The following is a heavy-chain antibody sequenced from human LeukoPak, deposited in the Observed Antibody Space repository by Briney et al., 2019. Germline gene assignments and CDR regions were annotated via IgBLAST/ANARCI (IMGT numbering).Heavy chain of an antibody. J-gene: IGHJ5*02. CDR3: ARGGNTAMVTA. V-gene: IGHV4-39*07. CDR2: INHSGST. CDR1: GGSISSSSYY. Sequence: SETLSLTCTVSGGSISSSSYYWSWIRQPPGKGLEWIGEINHSGSTNYNPSLKSRVTISVDTSKNQFSLKLSSVTAADTAVYYCARGGNTAMVTAWGQGTLVTVSS. D-gene: IGHD5-18*01.